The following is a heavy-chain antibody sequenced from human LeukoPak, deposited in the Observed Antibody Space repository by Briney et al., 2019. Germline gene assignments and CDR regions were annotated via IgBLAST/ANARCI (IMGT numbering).Heavy chain of an antibody. J-gene: IGHJ4*02. Sequence: KASETLSLTCAVSGGSISTYHGSWIRQPPGKGLEWIGYISYRGSTNYNPSLKSRATISVDTSKSQFSLKLRSVTAAATAVYYCARHLDEYGSGSYDYWGQGTLITVSS. D-gene: IGHD3-10*01. CDR1: GGSISTYH. CDR2: ISYRGST. CDR3: ARHLDEYGSGSYDY. V-gene: IGHV4-59*08.